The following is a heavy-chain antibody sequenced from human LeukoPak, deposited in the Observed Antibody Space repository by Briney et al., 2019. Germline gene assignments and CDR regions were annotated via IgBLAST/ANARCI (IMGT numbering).Heavy chain of an antibody. V-gene: IGHV3-23*01. J-gene: IGHJ3*01. CDR2: TAPV. CDR3: AKDSFSYNGVFDALDV. CDR1: GFTFSYYA. Sequence: AGSLRLSCVASGFTFSYYAMTWVRQAPGKGLEWVSSTAPVYYADSVKGRFTISRDDYKNTLFLQINSLRVEDTAIYYCAKDSFSYNGVFDALDVWGQGSMVTVSS. D-gene: IGHD2-8*01.